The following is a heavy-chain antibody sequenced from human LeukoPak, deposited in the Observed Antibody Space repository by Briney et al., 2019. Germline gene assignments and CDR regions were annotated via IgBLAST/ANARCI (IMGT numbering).Heavy chain of an antibody. CDR3: ARDTYDFWAYYYYMDV. CDR1: GGSISSSSYY. V-gene: IGHV4-39*07. J-gene: IGHJ6*03. Sequence: SETLSLTCTVSGGSISSSSYYWGWIRQPPGKGLEWIGSIYYSGSTYYNPSLKSRVTISVDTSKNQFSLKLSSVTAADTAVYYCARDTYDFWAYYYYMDVWGKGTTVTVSS. CDR2: IYYSGST. D-gene: IGHD3-3*01.